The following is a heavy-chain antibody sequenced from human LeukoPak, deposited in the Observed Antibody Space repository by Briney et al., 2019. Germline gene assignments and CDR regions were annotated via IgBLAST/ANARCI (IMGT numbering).Heavy chain of an antibody. J-gene: IGHJ6*03. D-gene: IGHD5-12*01. CDR3: ARGTRRSGYDRFGDYYYYYYMDV. CDR2: IYYSGST. CDR1: GGSVSSYY. Sequence: SETLSLTCTVSGGSVSSYYWSWIRQPPGKGLEWIGYIYYSGSTNYNPSLKSRVTISVDTSKNQFSLKPSSVTAADTAVYYCARGTRRSGYDRFGDYYYYYYMDVWGKGTTVTISS. V-gene: IGHV4-59*02.